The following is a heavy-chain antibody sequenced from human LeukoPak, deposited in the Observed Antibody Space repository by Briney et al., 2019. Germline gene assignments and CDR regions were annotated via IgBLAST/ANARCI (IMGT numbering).Heavy chain of an antibody. CDR2: ISSSGSTI. J-gene: IGHJ6*04. CDR1: GFTFSSHW. V-gene: IGHV3-48*04. D-gene: IGHD3-10*02. Sequence: GGSLRLSCAASGFTFSSHWMSWVRQAPGKGLEWVSYISSSGSTICYADSVKGRFTISRDNAKNSLYLQMNSLRAEDTAVYYCAELGITMIGGVWGKGTTVTISS. CDR3: AELGITMIGGV.